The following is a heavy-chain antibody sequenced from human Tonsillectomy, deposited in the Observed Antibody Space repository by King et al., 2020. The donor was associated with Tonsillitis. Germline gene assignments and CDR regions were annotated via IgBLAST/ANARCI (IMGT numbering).Heavy chain of an antibody. V-gene: IGHV3-20*04. CDR1: GFTFDLYG. CDR3: ARALPYGGNLYYFDY. J-gene: IGHJ4*02. D-gene: IGHD4-23*01. Sequence: VQLVESGGGVVRPGGSLRLSCAASGFTFDLYGMNCVRQAPGKGLEWVSGLRWNGGGTAYADSGKGRFTISRDNAKKSLYLQMGSLRAEDTALYYCARALPYGGNLYYFDYWGQGTRVTVSS. CDR2: LRWNGGGT.